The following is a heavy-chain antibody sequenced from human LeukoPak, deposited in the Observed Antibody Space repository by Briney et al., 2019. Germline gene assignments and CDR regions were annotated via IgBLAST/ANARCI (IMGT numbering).Heavy chain of an antibody. CDR3: AREGVGATMGFDY. J-gene: IGHJ4*02. D-gene: IGHD1-26*01. Sequence: SGTLSLTCAVSGGSISSSNWWSWVRQPPGKGLEWIGEIYHSGSTNYNPSLKSRVTISADKSKNQFSLKLSSVTAADTAVYYCAREGVGATMGFDYWGQGTLVTVSS. V-gene: IGHV4-4*02. CDR1: GGSISSSNW. CDR2: IYHSGST.